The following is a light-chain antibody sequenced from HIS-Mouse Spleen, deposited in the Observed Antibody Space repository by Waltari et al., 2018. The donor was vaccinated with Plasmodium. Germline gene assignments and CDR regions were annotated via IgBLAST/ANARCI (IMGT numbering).Light chain of an antibody. CDR2: GAS. V-gene: IGKV3-15*01. CDR1: QSVSRH. J-gene: IGKJ3*01. Sequence: EIVMTQSPATLAVSPGVRATLSCRASQSVSRHLAWYQQKPGQAPRLLIYGASTRATGIPARFSGSGSGTEFTLTISSLQSEDFAVYYCQQYNNWSFTFGPGTKVDIK. CDR3: QQYNNWSFT.